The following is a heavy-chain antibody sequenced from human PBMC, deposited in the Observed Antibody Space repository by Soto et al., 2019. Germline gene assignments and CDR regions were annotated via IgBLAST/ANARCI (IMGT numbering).Heavy chain of an antibody. CDR3: RVPTEVDY. CDR2: ISGRGGST. J-gene: IGHJ4*02. V-gene: IGHV3-23*01. CDR1: GFTVSGYA. Sequence: EVQLFESGGGLVQPGGSLRLSCAASGFTVSGYALSWVRQAPGKGLEWVSAISGRGGSTYDADSVKGRFTISRDNSKNTLYLQMNSLRAEDTAVYDCRVPTEVDYCGQGTLFTVSS.